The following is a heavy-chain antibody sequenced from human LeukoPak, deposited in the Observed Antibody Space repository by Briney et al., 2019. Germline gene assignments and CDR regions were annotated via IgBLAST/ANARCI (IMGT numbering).Heavy chain of an antibody. Sequence: GGSLRLSCAASGFIVSSNYMSWVRQAPGKGLEWVSVIYSGGSTYYADSVKGRFTISRDNSKNMVYLQMNSLRAEDTAVYYCARGDTTMAYWGQGTLVTVSS. CDR1: GFIVSSNY. D-gene: IGHD5-18*01. CDR2: IYSGGST. J-gene: IGHJ4*02. V-gene: IGHV3-53*01. CDR3: ARGDTTMAY.